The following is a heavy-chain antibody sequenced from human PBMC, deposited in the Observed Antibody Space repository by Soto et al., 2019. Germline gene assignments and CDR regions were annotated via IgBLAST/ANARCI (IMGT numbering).Heavy chain of an antibody. J-gene: IGHJ3*01. CDR1: GGTFSTSS. CDR3: AGGHGYGENSDFFDF. V-gene: IGHV1-69*06. CDR2: ILPIFGTA. D-gene: IGHD4-17*01. Sequence: SVKVSCKASGGTFSTSSINWLRQAPGQRPEWMGNILPIFGTADYAQKFQDRVTITADKSTDTAYMELRSLFSEDTAVYYCAGGHGYGENSDFFDFWGKGTVVIVSS.